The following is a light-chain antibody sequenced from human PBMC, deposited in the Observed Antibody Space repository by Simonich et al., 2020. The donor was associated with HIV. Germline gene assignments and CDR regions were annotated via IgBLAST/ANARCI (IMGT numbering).Light chain of an antibody. CDR3: QHYYTTPLT. V-gene: IGKV4-1*01. J-gene: IGKJ4*01. CDR2: LAS. Sequence: DIVMTQSPDSLAVSLGESATINCKSSQSVLYSSNNKNYLAWYQQKPGQPPKLLIYLASTRASGVPDRCSGSGSGTDFTLTIGSLQAEDVALYYCQHYYTTPLTFGGGTKVEIK. CDR1: QSVLYSSNNKNY.